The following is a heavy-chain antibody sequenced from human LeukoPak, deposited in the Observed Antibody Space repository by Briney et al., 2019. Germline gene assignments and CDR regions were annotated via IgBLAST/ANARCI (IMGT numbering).Heavy chain of an antibody. J-gene: IGHJ4*02. V-gene: IGHV4-30-2*01. CDR2: IFHTGNT. CDR3: VRDGDYYDSSGYTIGDY. Sequence: PSETLSLTCAVSGGSISSGSYSWSWIRQPPGKGLEWIGYIFHTGNTYYNPSLKSRVTMSVDRSKNQFSLKLSSVTAADTAVYYCVRDGDYYDSSGYTIGDYWGQGTLVTVSS. CDR1: GGSISSGSYS. D-gene: IGHD3-22*01.